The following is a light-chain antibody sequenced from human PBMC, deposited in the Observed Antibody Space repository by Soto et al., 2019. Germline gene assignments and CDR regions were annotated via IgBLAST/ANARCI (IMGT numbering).Light chain of an antibody. J-gene: IGLJ7*01. CDR2: EVS. CDR3: SSHTLSDTHV. CDR1: SSDIGRFNY. V-gene: IGLV2-14*01. Sequence: QSALTQPASVSGSPGQSITISCTGTSSDIGRFNYVSWYQQHPGKVPKRMIYEVSNRTSAVSNRFSGSKSGNTASLTISGLPAEDEADYYCSSHTLSDTHVFGGGTKLTVL.